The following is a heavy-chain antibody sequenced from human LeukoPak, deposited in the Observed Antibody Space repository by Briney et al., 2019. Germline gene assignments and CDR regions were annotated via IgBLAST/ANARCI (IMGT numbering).Heavy chain of an antibody. Sequence: GGSLRLSCAASGFTFSNYEMNWVRQAPGKGLEWVSYISISGSTIYYVDSVKGRFTISRDNAKNSLYLQMNSLRAEGTAVYYCAREGVVVSAAVDYWGRGTLVTVSS. CDR1: GFTFSNYE. V-gene: IGHV3-48*03. D-gene: IGHD2-2*01. J-gene: IGHJ4*02. CDR3: AREGVVVSAAVDY. CDR2: ISISGSTI.